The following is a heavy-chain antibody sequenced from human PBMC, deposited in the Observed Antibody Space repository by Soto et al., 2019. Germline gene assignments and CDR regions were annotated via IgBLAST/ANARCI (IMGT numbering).Heavy chain of an antibody. V-gene: IGHV3-23*01. D-gene: IGHD4-17*01. CDR1: GFDFNNYA. CDR3: AKEQFYGDYLKTTSD. CDR2: ISASGGGT. J-gene: IGHJ4*02. Sequence: GSLRLSCAASGFDFNNYAMSWVRQAPGEGLEWVSVISASGGGTYYADSVKGRFTIFRDNSRSTLYLQMNSLRAEDRAVYYCAKEQFYGDYLKTTSDLGQGTLVTVSS.